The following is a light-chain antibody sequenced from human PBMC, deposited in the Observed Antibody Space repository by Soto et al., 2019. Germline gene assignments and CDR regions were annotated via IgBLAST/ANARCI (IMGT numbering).Light chain of an antibody. CDR3: QPADSFPLT. Sequence: IQMTQSPSSVSASVGDRVTITCRASQGIRRWLDWYQQKPGKAPKLLIYAASNLQSGVPSRFSGSGSGTDFTLTISNLQPEDFAPYFCQPADSFPLTFGGGTKVEI. CDR1: QGIRRW. V-gene: IGKV1-12*01. CDR2: AAS. J-gene: IGKJ4*01.